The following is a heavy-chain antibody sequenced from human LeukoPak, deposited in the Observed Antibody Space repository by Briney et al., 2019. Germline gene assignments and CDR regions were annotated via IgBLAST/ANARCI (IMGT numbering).Heavy chain of an antibody. V-gene: IGHV4-59*01. CDR2: IYYSGST. CDR3: ARQLLWFGELGGMDV. CDR1: GGSISSYY. J-gene: IGHJ6*04. Sequence: SETLSLTCTVSGGSISSYYWSWIRRPPGKGLEWIGYIYYSGSTNYNPSLKSRVTISVDTSKNQFSLKLSSVTAADTAVYYCARQLLWFGELGGMDVWGKGTTVTVSS. D-gene: IGHD3-10*01.